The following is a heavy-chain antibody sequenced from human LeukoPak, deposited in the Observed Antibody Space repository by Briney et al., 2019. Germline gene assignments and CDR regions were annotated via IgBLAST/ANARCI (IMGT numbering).Heavy chain of an antibody. V-gene: IGHV4-59*01. CDR1: GGSISSNY. D-gene: IGHD1-26*01. CDR3: ARDSGSYSLQS. J-gene: IGHJ5*02. CDR2: RYDTGGT. Sequence: PSETLSLTCTVSGGSISSNYWSWIRQPPGKGLEWIGCRYDTGGTNYNPSLQSRVTISVDTSKNQFSLKLTSVTAADTAVYYCARDSGSYSLQSWGQGTLVTVFS.